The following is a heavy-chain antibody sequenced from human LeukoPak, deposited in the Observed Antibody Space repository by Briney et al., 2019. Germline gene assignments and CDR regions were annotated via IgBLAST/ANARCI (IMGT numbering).Heavy chain of an antibody. J-gene: IGHJ4*02. V-gene: IGHV3-30*02. CDR2: IRYDGSNK. Sequence: GGSLRLSCAASGFTFSSYGMHWVRQAPGKGLEWVAFIRYDGSNKYYADSVKGRFTISRDNSKNTLYLQMNSLRAEDTAVYYCAKGSGSYKGIDYWGQGSLVTVSS. CDR1: GFTFSSYG. D-gene: IGHD3-10*01. CDR3: AKGSGSYKGIDY.